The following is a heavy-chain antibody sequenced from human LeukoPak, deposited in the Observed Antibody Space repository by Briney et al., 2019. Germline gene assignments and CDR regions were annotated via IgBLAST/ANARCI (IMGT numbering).Heavy chain of an antibody. V-gene: IGHV4-39*01. Sequence: PSETLSLTCTVSGVSISSSGYYWGWIRQPPGKGLEWIGSIYYSGTTYYNPSLKSRVAISVDTSKNQFSLKLSSVTAADTAVYYCARYVGYEYFDYWGQGALVTVSS. J-gene: IGHJ4*02. CDR2: IYYSGTT. D-gene: IGHD5-12*01. CDR1: GVSISSSGYY. CDR3: ARYVGYEYFDY.